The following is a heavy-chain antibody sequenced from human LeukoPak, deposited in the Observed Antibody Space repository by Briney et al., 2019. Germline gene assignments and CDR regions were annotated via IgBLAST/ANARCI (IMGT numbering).Heavy chain of an antibody. V-gene: IGHV1-18*01. CDR3: ARKNYYGSGGYYMDV. CDR1: GYTFTSYG. J-gene: IGHJ6*03. D-gene: IGHD3-10*01. Sequence: ASVKVSCKASGYTFTSYGISWVRQAPGQGLEWMGWISAYNGNTNYAQKLQGRVTMTTNTSTSTAYMELRSLRSDDTAVYYCARKNYYGSGGYYMDVWGKGTTVTISS. CDR2: ISAYNGNT.